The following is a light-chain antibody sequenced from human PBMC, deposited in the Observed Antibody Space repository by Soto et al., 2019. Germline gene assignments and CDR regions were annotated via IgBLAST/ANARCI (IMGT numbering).Light chain of an antibody. CDR1: QIISSW. Sequence: DIQMTQSPSTLSASVGDRVTITCRASQIISSWLAWYQQKPGKAPKLLIYKASSLESGVRSRFSGSGSGTEFTLPISSLQADDFATYYCQQYDSYLTFGGGTRVEIK. CDR3: QQYDSYLT. CDR2: KAS. J-gene: IGKJ4*01. V-gene: IGKV1-5*03.